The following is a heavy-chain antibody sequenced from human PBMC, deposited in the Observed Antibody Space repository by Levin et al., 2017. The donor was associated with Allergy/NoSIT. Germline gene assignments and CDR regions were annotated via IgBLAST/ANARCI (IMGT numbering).Heavy chain of an antibody. CDR2: ISYDGSNK. V-gene: IGHV3-30-3*01. CDR3: ARGSRGYSYGDY. CDR1: GFTFSSYA. Sequence: GGSLRLSCAASGFTFSSYAMHWVRQAPGKGLEWVAVISYDGSNKYYADSVKGRFTISRDDSKNTLYLQMNSLRAEDTAVYYCARGSRGYSYGDYWGQGTLVTVSS. J-gene: IGHJ4*02. D-gene: IGHD5-18*01.